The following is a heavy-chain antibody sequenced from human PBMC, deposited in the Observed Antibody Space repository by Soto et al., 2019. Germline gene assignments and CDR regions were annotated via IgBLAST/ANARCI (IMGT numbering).Heavy chain of an antibody. D-gene: IGHD3-9*01. J-gene: IGHJ6*02. CDR3: AKGYYDIWTGYYMLPLYYYYGMDV. V-gene: IGHV3-23*01. CDR2: ISGSGGST. CDR1: GFTFSSYA. Sequence: GGSLRLSCAASGFTFSSYAMSWVRQAPGKGLEWVSAISGSGGSTYYADSVKGRFTISRDNSKNTLYLQMNSLRAEDTAVYYCAKGYYDIWTGYYMLPLYYYYGMDVWGQGTPVTVSS.